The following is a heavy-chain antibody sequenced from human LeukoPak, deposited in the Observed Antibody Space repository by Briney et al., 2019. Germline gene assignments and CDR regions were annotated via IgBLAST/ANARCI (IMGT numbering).Heavy chain of an antibody. J-gene: IGHJ4*02. V-gene: IGHV1-69*05. D-gene: IGHD5-18*01. CDR2: IIPIFGTA. Sequence: SVKVSCKASGGTFSSYAISWVRQAPGQGLEWMGRIIPIFGTANYAQKFQGRVTITTDESTSTAYMELSSLRSEDTAVYYCARDRTDMVKGFNYWGQGTLVTVSS. CDR3: ARDRTDMVKGFNY. CDR1: GGTFSSYA.